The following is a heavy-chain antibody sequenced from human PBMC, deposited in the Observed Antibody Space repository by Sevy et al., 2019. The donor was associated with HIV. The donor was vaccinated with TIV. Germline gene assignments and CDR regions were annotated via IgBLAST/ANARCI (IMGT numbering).Heavy chain of an antibody. CDR3: AINPPSEWLNSFEV. D-gene: IGHD6-19*01. Sequence: SETLSLTCTVSGGSISSSSYYWGWIRQPPGKGLEWIGSVYYSWNTYYNPSLKSRVTISVDTSKNQFSLKLNSVTAADTAVYYCAINPPSEWLNSFEVWGQGTLVTVSS. CDR2: VYYSWNT. CDR1: GGSISSSSYY. V-gene: IGHV4-39*01. J-gene: IGHJ4*02.